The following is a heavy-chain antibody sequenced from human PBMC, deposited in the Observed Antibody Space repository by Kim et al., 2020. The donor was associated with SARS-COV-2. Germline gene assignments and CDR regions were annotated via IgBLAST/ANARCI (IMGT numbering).Heavy chain of an antibody. V-gene: IGHV3-66*01. Sequence: GGSLRLSCAASGFTVSSNYMSWLRQAPGKGWEWLLVIYSGNKTYYVYSVKGRFIISRDNSKNTLYLQLSILRVGDTFVYYFGTSLAPAGVVWGQGTLFTV. D-gene: IGHD6-13*01. CDR2: IYSGNKT. CDR1: GFTVSSNY. J-gene: IGHJ4*02. CDR3: GTSLAPAGVV.